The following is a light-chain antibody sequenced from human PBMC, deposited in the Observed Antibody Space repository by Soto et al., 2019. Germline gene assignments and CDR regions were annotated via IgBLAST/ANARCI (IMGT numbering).Light chain of an antibody. V-gene: IGKV1-39*01. CDR2: AAS. J-gene: IGKJ4*01. CDR1: QSISSY. CDR3: QQSYTNPLT. Sequence: DIQMTQYQSSLSASVGDRVTITCRASQSISSYLNWYQQKPGKAPNLLIYAASTLQSGVPSRCSGSGSGTDFTLTIRRLPPEDVATYYCQQSYTNPLTFGGGTKGEIK.